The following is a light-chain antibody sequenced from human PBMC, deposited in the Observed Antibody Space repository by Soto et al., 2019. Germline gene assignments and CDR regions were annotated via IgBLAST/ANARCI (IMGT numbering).Light chain of an antibody. Sequence: EIGLTQSPDTLSVSPGERATLSCRASQTVGSNLAWYQQKPGQAPRLLIYGASSRATGIPARFSGSGSGTEFSLTISSLQSEDFAVYYCQRYDNWPLTFGGGTKVDIK. CDR3: QRYDNWPLT. V-gene: IGKV3-15*01. CDR2: GAS. CDR1: QTVGSN. J-gene: IGKJ4*01.